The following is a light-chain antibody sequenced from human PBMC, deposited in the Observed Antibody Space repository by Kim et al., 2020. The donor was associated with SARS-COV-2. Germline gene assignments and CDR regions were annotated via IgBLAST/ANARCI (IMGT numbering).Light chain of an antibody. J-gene: IGKJ5*01. CDR1: QSISSG. CDR3: QQRSNCPPIT. V-gene: IGKV3-11*01. Sequence: WPRERAPLPSSASQSISSGVAWYQQKPSQHPRLLLYDAANRATGIPATFSGSGSGTDFTLTTSSIQPDEFVVHYFQQRSNCPPITFGEGTRLEIK. CDR2: DAA.